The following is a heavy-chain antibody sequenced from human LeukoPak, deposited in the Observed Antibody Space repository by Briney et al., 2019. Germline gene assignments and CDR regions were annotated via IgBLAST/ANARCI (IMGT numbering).Heavy chain of an antibody. D-gene: IGHD6-13*01. CDR1: GFTFSSYA. V-gene: IGHV3-23*03. CDR3: AKDWYDY. CDR2: FSNRT. J-gene: IGHJ4*02. Sequence: GGSLRLSCAASGFTFSSYAMMWVRQAPGKGLEWVSVFSNRTHYADSVKGRFTTSRDNSRNTLYLEMNNLRAEDTAIYYCAKDWYDYWGQGTLVTVSS.